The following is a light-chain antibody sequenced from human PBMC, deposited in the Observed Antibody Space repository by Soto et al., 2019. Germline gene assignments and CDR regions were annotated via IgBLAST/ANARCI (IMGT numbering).Light chain of an antibody. Sequence: QSVLTQPPSASGTPGQRVTISCSGSSSNIGSNTVNWYQQLPGTAPKLLIYSNNQRPSGVPDRFSGSKSGTSASLAISGLQSEDEADYYWAAWDDSLNGRGVFGGGTQLTVL. CDR3: AAWDDSLNGRGV. CDR1: SSNIGSNT. CDR2: SNN. J-gene: IGLJ2*01. V-gene: IGLV1-44*01.